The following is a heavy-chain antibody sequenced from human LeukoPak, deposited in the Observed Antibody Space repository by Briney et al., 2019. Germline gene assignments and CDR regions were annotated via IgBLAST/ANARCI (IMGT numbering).Heavy chain of an antibody. CDR2: IYHSGSI. CDR3: ARDYDSSGYYQFDP. V-gene: IGHV4-38-2*02. D-gene: IGHD3-22*01. J-gene: IGHJ5*02. Sequence: SETLSLTCAVSGYSISSGYYWGWIRQPPGKGLEWIGSIYHSGSIYYNPSLKSRVTISVDTSKKQFSLNLSSVTAADTAVYYCARDYDSSGYYQFDPWGQGTLVTVSS. CDR1: GYSISSGYY.